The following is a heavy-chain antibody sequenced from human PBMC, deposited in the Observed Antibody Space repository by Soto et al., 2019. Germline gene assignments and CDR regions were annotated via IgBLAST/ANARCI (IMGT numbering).Heavy chain of an antibody. Sequence: EAQLVESGGTVIQPGGPLSLACAASGFIFDDFTMHWVRLLPGKGLQWVTYINWDGRITMYADSVNGRFTISRDNTNSHLYLQMNSLGSDDTALYYWAKDAGAAVESPGDWCQGTLVNVSS. D-gene: IGHD6-13*01. V-gene: IGHV3-43*01. J-gene: IGHJ4*02. CDR2: INWDGRIT. CDR1: GFIFDDFT. CDR3: AKDAGAAVESPGD.